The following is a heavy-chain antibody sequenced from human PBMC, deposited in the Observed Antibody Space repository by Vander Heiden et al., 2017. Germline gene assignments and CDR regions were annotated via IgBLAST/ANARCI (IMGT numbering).Heavy chain of an antibody. D-gene: IGHD3-16*02. Sequence: SYGMHWVRQAPGKGLEWVAVIWYDGSNKYYADSVKGRFTISRDNSKNTLYLQMNSLRAEDTAVYYCATDYVWGSYRQIDYWGQGTLVTVSS. CDR3: ATDYVWGSYRQIDY. J-gene: IGHJ4*02. CDR2: IWYDGSNK. V-gene: IGHV3-33*01. CDR1: SYG.